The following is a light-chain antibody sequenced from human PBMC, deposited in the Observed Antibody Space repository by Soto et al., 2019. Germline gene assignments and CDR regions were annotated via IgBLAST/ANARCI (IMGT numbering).Light chain of an antibody. CDR1: STDVGGYNY. J-gene: IGLJ1*01. CDR3: SSYTSSSSYV. Sequence: QSVLTQPPSASGSPGQSVTISCTGTSTDVGGYNYVSWYQQYPGKAPKPMIYEVSKRPSGVPDRFSGSKSGNTASLTVSGLQAEDEADYYCSSYTSSSSYVFGTGTKVTVL. V-gene: IGLV2-8*01. CDR2: EVS.